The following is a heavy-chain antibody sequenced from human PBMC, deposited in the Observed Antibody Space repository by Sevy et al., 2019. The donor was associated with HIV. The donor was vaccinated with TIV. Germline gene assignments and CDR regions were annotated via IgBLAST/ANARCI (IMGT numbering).Heavy chain of an antibody. Sequence: GESLKISCAASGFTFSTYGMHWVRQAPGKGLEWVAVIWFDGSNTYYAASVKGRFTISRDIAKNTLHLQMNSLRAEDTAVYYCARDLEFYDYGDYGPAFMPDYWGQGTLVTVSS. J-gene: IGHJ4*02. V-gene: IGHV3-33*01. CDR3: ARDLEFYDYGDYGPAFMPDY. CDR1: GFTFSTYG. D-gene: IGHD4-17*01. CDR2: IWFDGSNT.